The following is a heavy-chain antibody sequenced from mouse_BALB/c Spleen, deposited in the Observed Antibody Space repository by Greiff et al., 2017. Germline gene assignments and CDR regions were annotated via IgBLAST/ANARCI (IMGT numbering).Heavy chain of an antibody. Sequence: QVQLKESGPGLVAPSQSLSITCTVSGFSLTRYGVHWVRQPPGKVMEWLGVIWAGGSTNYNSALMSRLSISKYNAKSQVFLKMNSLQTDDTAMYYCAREGRSTMITTDAMDDWSQGTAVTVSA. CDR1: GFSLTRYG. V-gene: IGHV2-9*02. CDR2: IWAGGST. J-gene: IGHJ4*01. CDR3: AREGRSTMITTDAMDD. D-gene: IGHD2-4*01.